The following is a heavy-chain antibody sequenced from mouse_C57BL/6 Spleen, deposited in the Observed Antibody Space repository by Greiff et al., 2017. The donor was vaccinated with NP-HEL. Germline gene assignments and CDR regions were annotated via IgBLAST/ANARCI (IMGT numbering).Heavy chain of an antibody. J-gene: IGHJ2*01. CDR1: GFTFSSYA. CDR3: ARDLDGSHYFDY. V-gene: IGHV5-4*01. D-gene: IGHD1-1*01. Sequence: EVHLVESGGGLVKPGGSLKLSCAASGFTFSSYAMSWVRQTPEKRLEWVATISDGGSYTYYPDNVKGRFTISRDNAKNNLYLQMSHLKSEDTAMYYCARDLDGSHYFDYWGQGTTLTVSS. CDR2: ISDGGSYT.